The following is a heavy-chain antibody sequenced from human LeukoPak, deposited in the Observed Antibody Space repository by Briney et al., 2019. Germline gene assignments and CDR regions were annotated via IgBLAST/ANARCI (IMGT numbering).Heavy chain of an antibody. V-gene: IGHV5-51*01. CDR1: GYSFTSYW. J-gene: IGHJ4*02. D-gene: IGHD1-14*01. Sequence: GESLKISCKGSGYSFTSYWIGWVRQMPGKGLEWMGIIYPGDSDTRYSPSFQGQVTVSADKSVTTAYLQWSSLKASDTAIYYCARHNSEEEGTYHFDHWGQGTLVTVSS. CDR3: ARHNSEEEGTYHFDH. CDR2: IYPGDSDT.